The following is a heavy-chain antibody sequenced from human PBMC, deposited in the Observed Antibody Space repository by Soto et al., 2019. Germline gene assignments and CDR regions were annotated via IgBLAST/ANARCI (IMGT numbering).Heavy chain of an antibody. Sequence: QVQLQETGPGLVKPSQTLSLTCTVSGGSISSGGYYWSWIRQHPGKGLEWIGYIYYSGSTYYNPSLKSRVTISIDTSKNQFSLKLSSVTAADTAVYYCARDLFGTSNWFDPWGQGTLVTVSS. CDR3: ARDLFGTSNWFDP. V-gene: IGHV4-31*03. CDR2: IYYSGST. CDR1: GGSISSGGYY. J-gene: IGHJ5*02. D-gene: IGHD1-1*01.